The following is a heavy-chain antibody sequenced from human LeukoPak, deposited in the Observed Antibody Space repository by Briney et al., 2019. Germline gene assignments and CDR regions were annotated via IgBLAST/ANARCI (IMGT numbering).Heavy chain of an antibody. CDR1: GFRFSDYW. J-gene: IGHJ4*02. CDR2: KKTDRSAK. D-gene: IGHD3-22*01. CDR3: TKDLNHDSSG. Sequence: GGCLRLSCAASGFRFSDYWMTWVRQAPGKGLECVANKKTDRSAKYYPDSVKGRFTVSRDNAKNPLYLQMNNMRVEDTATYYCTKDLNHDSSGWGQGTLVTVSS. V-gene: IGHV3-7*01.